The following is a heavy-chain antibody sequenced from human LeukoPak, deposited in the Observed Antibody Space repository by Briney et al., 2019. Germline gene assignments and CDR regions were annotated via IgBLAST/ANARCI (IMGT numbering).Heavy chain of an antibody. V-gene: IGHV3-21*01. CDR2: ISSSSSYI. D-gene: IGHD3-16*01. Sequence: GGTLRLSCAASGFTFSSYGMSWVRQAPGKGLVWVSSISSSSSYIYYADSVKGRFTISRDNAKNSLYLQMNSLRAEDTAVYYCARSPRIMITFGGVIDASYYYYMDVWGKGTTVTISS. CDR1: GFTFSSYG. CDR3: ARSPRIMITFGGVIDASYYYYMDV. J-gene: IGHJ6*03.